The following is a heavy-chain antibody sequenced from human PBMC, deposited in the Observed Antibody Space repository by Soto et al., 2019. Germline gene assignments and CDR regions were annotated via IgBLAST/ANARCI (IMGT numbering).Heavy chain of an antibody. CDR1: GDSISSGGYY. J-gene: IGHJ4*02. CDR3: AREYSYGHDY. D-gene: IGHD5-18*01. V-gene: IGHV4-31*02. CDR2: MSSSGST. Sequence: QVQLQESGPGLVEPSQTLSLTCSVSGDSISSGGYYWSWIRQHPGKGLEWIGYMSSSGSTYYNPSRKSRLTLSIYASKNQFSLKLSSVTAADTAVYYCAREYSYGHDYWGQGTRVTVSS.